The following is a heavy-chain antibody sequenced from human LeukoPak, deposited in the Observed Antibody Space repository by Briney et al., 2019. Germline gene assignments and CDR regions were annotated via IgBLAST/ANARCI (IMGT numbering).Heavy chain of an antibody. D-gene: IGHD6-19*01. Sequence: GGSLRLSCAASGFTFSSYWMSWVRQAPGKGLEWVANIKQDGSEKYYVDSVKGRFTISRDNSKNTLYLQMNSLRAEDTAVYYCVRDGYGSGLNGGRWFDPWGQGTLVTVSS. V-gene: IGHV3-7*03. CDR1: GFTFSSYW. CDR3: VRDGYGSGLNGGRWFDP. J-gene: IGHJ5*02. CDR2: IKQDGSEK.